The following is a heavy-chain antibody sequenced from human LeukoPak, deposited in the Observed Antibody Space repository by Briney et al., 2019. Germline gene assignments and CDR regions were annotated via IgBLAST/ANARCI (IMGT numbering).Heavy chain of an antibody. J-gene: IGHJ4*02. CDR3: ATDVLGVVTPYFDQ. CDR2: IYYSGTT. V-gene: IGHV4-59*01. Sequence: SETLSLTCTVSGGSISSYYWTWIRQPPGKGLEWIGYIYYSGTTNYNPSLKSRVTISVDTSKNQFSLRLRSVTAADTAVYYCATDVLGVVTPYFDQWGQGALVTVSS. D-gene: IGHD3-3*01. CDR1: GGSISSYY.